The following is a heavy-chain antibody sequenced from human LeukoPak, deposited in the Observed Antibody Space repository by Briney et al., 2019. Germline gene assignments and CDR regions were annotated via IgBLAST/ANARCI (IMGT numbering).Heavy chain of an antibody. D-gene: IGHD6-13*01. CDR2: IYYSGST. CDR1: GGSISSYY. V-gene: IGHV4-59*01. J-gene: IGHJ4*02. Sequence: PSETLSLTCTVSGGSISSYYWSWIRQPPGKGLEWIGYIYYSGSTNYNPSLKSRVSISVDTSKNQFSLKLSSVTAADTAVYYCASARSSSWDNSFDYWGQGTLVTVSS. CDR3: ASARSSSWDNSFDY.